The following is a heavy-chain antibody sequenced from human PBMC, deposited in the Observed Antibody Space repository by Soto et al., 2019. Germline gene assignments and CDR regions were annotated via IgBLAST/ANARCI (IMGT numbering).Heavy chain of an antibody. D-gene: IGHD3-22*01. V-gene: IGHV2-70*01. CDR1: GFSLSTNRMC. J-gene: IGHJ6*02. CDR2: IDWDDDK. CDR3: ARVRTYYYDSSGPSLGMDV. Sequence: SGPTLVNPTQTLTLTCTFSGFSLSTNRMCVSWIRQPPGKALEWLALIDWDDDKYYSTSLKTRLTISKDTSKNQVVLTMTNMDPVDTATYYCARVRTYYYDSSGPSLGMDVWGQGTTVTVSS.